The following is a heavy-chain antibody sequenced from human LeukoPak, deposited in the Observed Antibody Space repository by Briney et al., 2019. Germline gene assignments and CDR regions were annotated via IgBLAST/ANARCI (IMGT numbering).Heavy chain of an antibody. CDR2: SSPYSGNT. J-gene: IGHJ4*02. CDR1: VYTFTTYG. V-gene: IGHV1-18*01. Sequence: AAVKVSCKASVYTFTTYGISWVRQAPGQRLEWIGWSSPYSGNTDYAQKFQGRVTMATDASTTTAYMELRSLISDDTAVYYCARADPTNSGDEYFDYWGQGTLITVSS. D-gene: IGHD6-25*01. CDR3: ARADPTNSGDEYFDY.